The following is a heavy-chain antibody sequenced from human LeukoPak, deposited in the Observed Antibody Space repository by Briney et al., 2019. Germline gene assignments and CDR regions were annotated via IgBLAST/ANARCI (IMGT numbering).Heavy chain of an antibody. V-gene: IGHV4-34*01. J-gene: IGHJ4*02. CDR3: ARGCASSGPTRFEY. Sequence: KTSETLSLTCAVYGGSFSGYYWSWIRQPPGKGLEWIGEINHSGSTNYNPSLKSRVTISVDTSKNQFSLKLSSVTAADTAVYYCARGCASSGPTRFEYWGQGTLVTVSS. CDR1: GGSFSGYY. CDR2: INHSGST. D-gene: IGHD3-22*01.